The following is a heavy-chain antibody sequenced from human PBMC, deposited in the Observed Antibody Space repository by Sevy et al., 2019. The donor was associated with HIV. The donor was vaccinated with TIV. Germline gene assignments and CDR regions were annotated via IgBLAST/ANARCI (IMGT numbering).Heavy chain of an antibody. D-gene: IGHD3-22*01. CDR1: GFTFSGSA. Sequence: GGSLRLSCAASGFTFSGSAMHWVRQASGKGLEWVGRIRSKTNNYATADTASVKGRFAISRDDSKNTAYLQMNSLKTEDTAVYYCTGLSSGYYHYFDYCGQGTLVTVSS. V-gene: IGHV3-73*01. J-gene: IGHJ4*02. CDR2: IRSKTNNYAT. CDR3: TGLSSGYYHYFDY.